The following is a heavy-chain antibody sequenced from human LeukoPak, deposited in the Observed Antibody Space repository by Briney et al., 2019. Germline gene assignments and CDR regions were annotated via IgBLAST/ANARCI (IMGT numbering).Heavy chain of an antibody. D-gene: IGHD3-22*01. CDR1: GYTLTELS. CDR2: FDPEDGET. Sequence: VASVKVSCKVSGYTLTELSMHWVRQAPGKGLEWMGGFDPEDGETIYAQKFQGEVTMTEDTSTGTAYMELSSLRSEDTAVYYCATRSSRLLRAAFDIWGQGTMVTVSS. J-gene: IGHJ3*02. CDR3: ATRSSRLLRAAFDI. V-gene: IGHV1-24*01.